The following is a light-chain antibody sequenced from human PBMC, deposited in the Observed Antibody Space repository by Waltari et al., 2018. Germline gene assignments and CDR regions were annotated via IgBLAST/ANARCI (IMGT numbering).Light chain of an antibody. Sequence: VASSCRSIQSLGRSNGDTFLNWVQQRPGQSPRRLMYKVSNRDWRIPDKFSGNGSSTDFTLKISRVEAEDVGIYYCMQSTFWPTFGQGTKVEI. V-gene: IGKV2-30*02. J-gene: IGKJ1*01. CDR1: QSLGRSNGDTF. CDR3: MQSTFWPT. CDR2: KVS.